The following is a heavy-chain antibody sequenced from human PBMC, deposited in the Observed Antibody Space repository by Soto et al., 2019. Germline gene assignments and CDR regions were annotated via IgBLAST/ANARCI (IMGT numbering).Heavy chain of an antibody. J-gene: IGHJ6*02. CDR1: GFTFSSYA. D-gene: IGHD3-3*01. CDR3: ARDLVLRFLEWEKHYYYYYGMDV. Sequence: QVQLVESGGGVVQPGRSLRLSCAASGFTFSSYAMHWVRQAPGKGLEWVAVISYDGSNKYYADSVKGRFTISRDNSKNTLYLQMNSLRAEDTAVYYCARDLVLRFLEWEKHYYYYYGMDVWGQGTTVTVSS. V-gene: IGHV3-30-3*01. CDR2: ISYDGSNK.